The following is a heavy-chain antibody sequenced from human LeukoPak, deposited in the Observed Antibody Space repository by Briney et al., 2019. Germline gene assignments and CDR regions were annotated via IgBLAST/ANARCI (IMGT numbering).Heavy chain of an antibody. CDR2: IIGSGGTT. J-gene: IGHJ4*02. CDR3: AKGDSWGSSYYFDC. Sequence: GGSLRLSCAASGFTFSNYAMSWVRQAPGKALEWVSAIIGSGGTTYYADSVKGRFTISRDNSMNTLYPQMDSLRVEDTAVYYCAKGDSWGSSYYFDCWGQGTLVTVSS. V-gene: IGHV3-23*01. CDR1: GFTFSNYA. D-gene: IGHD3-16*01.